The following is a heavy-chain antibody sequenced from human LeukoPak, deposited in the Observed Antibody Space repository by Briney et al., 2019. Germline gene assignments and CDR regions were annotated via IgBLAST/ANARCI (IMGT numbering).Heavy chain of an antibody. Sequence: GESLKISCRGSGYIFASYWIGWVRQMPGKGLEWMGIIYPGDSDTRYSPSFQGQVTISADKSITTAYLQWSSLKASDTAMYYCARHQYYHDTGGYYIDYWGQGTLVAVSS. V-gene: IGHV5-51*01. CDR2: IYPGDSDT. CDR3: ARHQYYHDTGGYYIDY. CDR1: GYIFASYW. D-gene: IGHD3-22*01. J-gene: IGHJ4*02.